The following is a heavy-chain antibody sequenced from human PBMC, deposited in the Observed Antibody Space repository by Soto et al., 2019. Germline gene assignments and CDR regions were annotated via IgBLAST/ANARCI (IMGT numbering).Heavy chain of an antibody. CDR2: ISAYNGNT. CDR1: GYTFTSYG. D-gene: IGHD2-15*01. CDR3: ASWLKGPDIGNYYYGMDV. Sequence: ASVKVSCKASGYTFTSYGISWVRQAPGQGLEWMGWISAYNGNTNYAQKLQGRVTMTTDTSTSTAYMELRSLRSDDTAVYYCASWLKGPDIGNYYYGMDVWGQGTTVTVSS. V-gene: IGHV1-18*01. J-gene: IGHJ6*02.